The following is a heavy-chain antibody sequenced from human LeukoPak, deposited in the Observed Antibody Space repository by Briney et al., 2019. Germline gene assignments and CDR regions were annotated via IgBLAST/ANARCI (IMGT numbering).Heavy chain of an antibody. CDR3: ARILGYYGSGSRNAFDI. Sequence: ASVKVSCKASGYTFTGYYMHWVRQAPGQGLEWMGWINPNSGGTNYAQKFQGRVTMTRDTSISTAYMELSRLRSDDTAVYYCARILGYYGSGSRNAFDIWGQGTMVTVSS. CDR1: GYTFTGYY. CDR2: INPNSGGT. D-gene: IGHD3-10*01. V-gene: IGHV1-2*02. J-gene: IGHJ3*02.